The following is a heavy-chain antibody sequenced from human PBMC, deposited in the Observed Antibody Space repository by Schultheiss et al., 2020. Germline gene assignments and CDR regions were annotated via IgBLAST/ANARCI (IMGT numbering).Heavy chain of an antibody. CDR1: GGSISSSSYY. CDR2: IYYSGST. V-gene: IGHV4-61*10. CDR3: AIYYYDPSLVLHDAFDI. J-gene: IGHJ3*02. Sequence: SETLSLTCTVSGGSISSSSYYWGWIRQPAGKGLEWIGYIYYSGSTNYNPSLKSRVTIAVDTSKNQFSLRLSSVTAADTAVYYCAIYYYDPSLVLHDAFDIWGQGTMVNVSS. D-gene: IGHD3-22*01.